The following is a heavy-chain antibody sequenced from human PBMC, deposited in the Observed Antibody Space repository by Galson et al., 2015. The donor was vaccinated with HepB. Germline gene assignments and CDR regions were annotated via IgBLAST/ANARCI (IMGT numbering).Heavy chain of an antibody. Sequence: SLRLSCAASTFIFSTYSMNWVRQAPGKGLEWVSYISSSSTTIYYADSVKGRFTISRDNAENSLYLQMNNLRAEDTAVYYCARRGYNYGGLFGWGQGTLVTVSS. V-gene: IGHV3-48*04. CDR2: ISSSSTTI. CDR3: ARRGYNYGGLFG. CDR1: TFIFSTYS. D-gene: IGHD5-18*01. J-gene: IGHJ4*02.